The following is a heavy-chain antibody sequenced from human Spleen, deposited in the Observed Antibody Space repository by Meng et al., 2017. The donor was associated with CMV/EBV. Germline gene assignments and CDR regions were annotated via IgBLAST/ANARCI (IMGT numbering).Heavy chain of an antibody. CDR1: GISFRGYV. CDR3: ARVSGSYRSLDY. D-gene: IGHD1-26*01. CDR2: IYSDGST. V-gene: IGHV3-66*02. J-gene: IGHJ4*02. Sequence: GESLKISCAVSGISFRGYVMNWVRQAPGKGLEWVSVIYSDGSTYYADSVKGRFTISRDSSKDTLYLRMNSLRAEDTAVYYCARVSGSYRSLDYWGQGTLVTVSS.